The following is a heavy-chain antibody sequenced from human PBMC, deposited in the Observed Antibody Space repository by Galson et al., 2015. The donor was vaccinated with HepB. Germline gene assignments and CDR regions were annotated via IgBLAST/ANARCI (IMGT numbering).Heavy chain of an antibody. D-gene: IGHD3-22*01. CDR2: INPSGGGT. V-gene: IGHV1-2*04. Sequence: SVKVSCKASGYTFSGYYMHWVRQAPGQGLEWMGWINPSGGGTKHAQKFQGWVTMTRDTSISTAYMELTRLRSNDTAVYYCARGEWVSMIVPQYFQHWGQCTLVSVSS. J-gene: IGHJ1*01. CDR3: ARGEWVSMIVPQYFQH. CDR1: GYTFSGYY.